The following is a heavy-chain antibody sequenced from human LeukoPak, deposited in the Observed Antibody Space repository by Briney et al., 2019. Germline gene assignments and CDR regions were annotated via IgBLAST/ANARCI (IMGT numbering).Heavy chain of an antibody. D-gene: IGHD3-22*01. J-gene: IGHJ4*02. CDR2: IDYSRST. V-gene: IGHV4-59*01. CDR1: GGSISSYY. Sequence: SETLSLTCTVSGGSISSYYWSWVRQPPGKGLEWIGYIDYSRSTNYNPSLKSRVTISVDTSKNQFSLKLGSVTAADTAVYYCAGASYDSSGVHWGQGTLVTVSS. CDR3: AGASYDSSGVH.